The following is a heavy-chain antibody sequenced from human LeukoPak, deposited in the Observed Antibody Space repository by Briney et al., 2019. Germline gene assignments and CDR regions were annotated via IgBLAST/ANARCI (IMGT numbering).Heavy chain of an antibody. Sequence: SVKVSCKASGGTFSSYAISWVRQAPGQGLEWMGGIIPIFGTANYAQKFQGRVTNTTDESTSTAYMELSSLRSEDTAVYYCARGLLYYGDDKYYFDYWGQGTLVTVSS. J-gene: IGHJ4*02. CDR1: GGTFSSYA. CDR2: IIPIFGTA. D-gene: IGHD4-17*01. CDR3: ARGLLYYGDDKYYFDY. V-gene: IGHV1-69*05.